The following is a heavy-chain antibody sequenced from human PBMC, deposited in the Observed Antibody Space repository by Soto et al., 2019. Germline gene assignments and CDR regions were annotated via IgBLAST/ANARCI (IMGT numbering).Heavy chain of an antibody. CDR3: ARDLRSPRYCSSTSCLPV. J-gene: IGHJ4*02. CDR2: ISSSSSYI. D-gene: IGHD2-2*01. CDR1: GFTFSSYS. V-gene: IGHV3-21*01. Sequence: EVQLVESGGGLVKPGGSLRLSCAASGFTFSSYSMNWVRQAPGKGLEWVSSISSSSSYIYYADSVKGRFTISRDNAKNSLYLQMNSLRDEDTAVYYCARDLRSPRYCSSTSCLPVWGQGTLVTVSS.